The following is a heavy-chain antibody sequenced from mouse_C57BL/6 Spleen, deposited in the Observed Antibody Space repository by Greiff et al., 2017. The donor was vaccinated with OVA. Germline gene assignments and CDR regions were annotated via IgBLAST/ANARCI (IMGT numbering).Heavy chain of an antibody. CDR2: ILPGSGST. V-gene: IGHV1-9*01. J-gene: IGHJ1*03. Sequence: VQLQQSGAELMKPGASVKLSCKATGYTFTGYWLEWVKHSSGPCLDWIGEILPGSGSTNYNEKFKGKATFTADTSSNTAYMQLSSLTTEDSAIYYCARGADYDGYWYFDVWGTGTTVTVSS. CDR3: ARGADYDGYWYFDV. D-gene: IGHD2-4*01. CDR1: GYTFTGYW.